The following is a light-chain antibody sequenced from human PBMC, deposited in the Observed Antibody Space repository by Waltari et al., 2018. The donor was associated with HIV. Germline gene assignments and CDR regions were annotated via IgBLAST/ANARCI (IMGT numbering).Light chain of an antibody. CDR3: SSYAGSNNLI. V-gene: IGLV2-8*01. J-gene: IGLJ2*01. CDR2: DVT. Sequence: QSALTQPLSASGSPGQSVTISCNGTSSDVGGYDYVSWYQQHPGKAPNLMLYDVTTRPSGVPDRFSGSKSGSTASLTLSGLQAEDEADYYCSSYAGSNNLIFGGGTKLTVL. CDR1: SSDVGGYDY.